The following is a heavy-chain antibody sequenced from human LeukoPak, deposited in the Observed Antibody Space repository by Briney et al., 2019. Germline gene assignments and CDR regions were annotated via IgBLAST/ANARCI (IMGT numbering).Heavy chain of an antibody. Sequence: GGSLRLSCAASGFTFDDYTMHWVRQAPGKGLEWVSLIWDGGSTYYSDSVKGRFTISRDNSKNSLYLQMNSLRTEDTALYYCAKSMVSGSSHCYFDLWGRGTLVTVSS. CDR1: GFTFDDYT. V-gene: IGHV3-43*01. D-gene: IGHD3-10*01. J-gene: IGHJ2*01. CDR2: IWDGGST. CDR3: AKSMVSGSSHCYFDL.